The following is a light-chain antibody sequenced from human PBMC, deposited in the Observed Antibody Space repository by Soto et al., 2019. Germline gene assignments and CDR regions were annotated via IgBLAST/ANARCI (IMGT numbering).Light chain of an antibody. CDR3: LQHHTYPRT. CDR2: AAS. CDR1: QDIISK. Sequence: DIQMTQSPSSLSASVGDRVTITCRASQDIISKLGWFQQKPGKAPKRLIYAASSLQSGVPSRFSGSGSGTEFTLTISSLQPEDFATYYCLQHHTYPRTFGPGTKVEIK. J-gene: IGKJ3*01. V-gene: IGKV1-17*01.